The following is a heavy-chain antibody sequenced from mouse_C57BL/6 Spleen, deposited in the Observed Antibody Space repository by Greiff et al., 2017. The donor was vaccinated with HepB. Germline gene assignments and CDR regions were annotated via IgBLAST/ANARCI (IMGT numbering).Heavy chain of an antibody. D-gene: IGHD1-1*01. CDR1: GFTFSDYY. V-gene: IGHV5-16*01. Sequence: EVKLVESEGGLVQPGRSMKLSCTASGFTFSDYYMAWVRQVPEKGLEWVANINYDGSSTYYLDSLKSRFIISRDNAKNILYLQMSSLKSEDTATYYCARVLPLYYFDYWGQGTTLTVSS. CDR3: ARVLPLYYFDY. J-gene: IGHJ2*01. CDR2: INYDGSST.